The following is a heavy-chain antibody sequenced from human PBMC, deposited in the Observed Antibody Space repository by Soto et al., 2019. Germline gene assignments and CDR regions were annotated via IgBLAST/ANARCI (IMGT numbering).Heavy chain of an antibody. J-gene: IGHJ5*02. CDR3: ARSRGSYHQIDP. CDR1: GDSFTNYY. CDR2: IYDTGFT. Sequence: SETLSLTCTVSGDSFTNYYWSWVRQPPGKALEWIGYIYDTGFTNYKSSLKNRAAISIDTSKNQFSLKLNSVTAADTAVYYCARSRGSYHQIDPWGQGALVTVSS. V-gene: IGHV4-59*01. D-gene: IGHD5-18*01.